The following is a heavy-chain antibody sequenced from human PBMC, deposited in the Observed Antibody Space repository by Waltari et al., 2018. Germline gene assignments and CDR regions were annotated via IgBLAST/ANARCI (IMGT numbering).Heavy chain of an antibody. CDR3: ARADYGGSADYDY. D-gene: IGHD4-17*01. V-gene: IGHV3-7*04. CDR1: GFTFSSCW. J-gene: IGHJ4*02. Sequence: EVQLVESGGTLVQPGGSLRLSCVASGFTFSSCWMTWVRQAPGKGLVWLANINEDGSEKFYVDSVTGRFASSRDNAKNSLYLQMNTLTVEDTAVYYCARADYGGSADYDYWGQGTLVTVSS. CDR2: INEDGSEK.